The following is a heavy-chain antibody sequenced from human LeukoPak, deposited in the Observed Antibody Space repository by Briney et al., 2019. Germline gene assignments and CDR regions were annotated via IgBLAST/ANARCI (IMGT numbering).Heavy chain of an antibody. V-gene: IGHV4-34*01. Sequence: PSETLSLACAVYGGSFSGYYWSWIRQPPGKGLEWIGEINHSGSTNYNPSLKSRVTISVDTSKNQFSLKLSSVTAADTAVYYCARQNGYSSGWYARSQLLVSGKKTGRFDPWGQGTLVTVSS. CDR1: GGSFSGYY. CDR3: ARQNGYSSGWYARSQLLVSGKKTGRFDP. CDR2: INHSGST. D-gene: IGHD6-19*01. J-gene: IGHJ5*02.